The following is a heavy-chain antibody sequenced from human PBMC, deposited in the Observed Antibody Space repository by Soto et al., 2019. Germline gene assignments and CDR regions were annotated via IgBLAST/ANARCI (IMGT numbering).Heavy chain of an antibody. Sequence: GGSLRLSCAASGFTFSSYSMNWVRQAPGKGLEWVSSISSSSSYIYYADSVKGRFTISGDNAKNSLYLQMNSLRAEDTAVYYCARDGKTVLRFLEWSLTDYWGQGTLVTVSS. CDR1: GFTFSSYS. D-gene: IGHD3-3*01. CDR2: ISSSSSYI. J-gene: IGHJ4*02. V-gene: IGHV3-21*01. CDR3: ARDGKTVLRFLEWSLTDY.